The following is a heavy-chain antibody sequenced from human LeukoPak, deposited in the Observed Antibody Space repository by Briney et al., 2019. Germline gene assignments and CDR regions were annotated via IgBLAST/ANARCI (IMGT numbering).Heavy chain of an antibody. Sequence: QPGGSLRLSCAASGFTFSSDAMSWVRQAPGKGLEWVSYISSSGSTIYYADSVKGRFTISRDNAKNSLYLQMNSLRAEDTAVYYCAELGITMIGGVWGKGTTVTISS. CDR2: ISSSGSTI. V-gene: IGHV3-48*03. CDR1: GFTFSSDA. J-gene: IGHJ6*04. CDR3: AELGITMIGGV. D-gene: IGHD3-10*02.